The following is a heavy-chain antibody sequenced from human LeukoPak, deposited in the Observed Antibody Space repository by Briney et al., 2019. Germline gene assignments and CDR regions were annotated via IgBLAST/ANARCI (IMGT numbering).Heavy chain of an antibody. D-gene: IGHD2-2*01. CDR1: AGSISSYY. CDR2: IYYSAST. Sequence: PSETLSLTGTVPAGSISSYYCGWIRQPPGKELKRLGYIYYSASTNYNPSLKSRVTISVDTSKNQFSLKLSSVTAADTAVYYCARHSTSSTSCCVYWGQGPLVNVS. CDR3: ARHSTSSTSCCVY. V-gene: IGHV4-59*08. J-gene: IGHJ4*02.